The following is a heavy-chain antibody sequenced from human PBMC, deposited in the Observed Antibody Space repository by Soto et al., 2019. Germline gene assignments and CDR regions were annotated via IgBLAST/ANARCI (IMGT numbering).Heavy chain of an antibody. D-gene: IGHD5-12*01. CDR3: ARVGIKGVATASHFDY. J-gene: IGHJ4*02. CDR2: ISSSSSYI. Sequence: GGSLRLSCAASGFTFSSYSMNWVRQAPGKGLEWVSSISSSSSYIYYADSVKGRFTISRDNAKNSLYLQMNSLRAEDTAVYYCARVGIKGVATASHFDYWGQGT. CDR1: GFTFSSYS. V-gene: IGHV3-21*01.